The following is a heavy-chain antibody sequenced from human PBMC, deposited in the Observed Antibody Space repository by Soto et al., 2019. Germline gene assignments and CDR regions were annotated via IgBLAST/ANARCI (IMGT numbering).Heavy chain of an antibody. CDR3: ARFLGPAQFDS. J-gene: IGHJ4*02. CDR2: IKQDGSEK. V-gene: IGHV3-7*01. Sequence: EVQLVESGGGLVQPGGSLRLSCAASGFTFSTYWMSWVRQAPGKGLEWVADIKQDGSEKNYMDSMKGRFTISRDNAKNSLYLQMSSLRAEDTAVYYCARFLGPAQFDSWGQGTLVTVSS. CDR1: GFTFSTYW. D-gene: IGHD2-2*01.